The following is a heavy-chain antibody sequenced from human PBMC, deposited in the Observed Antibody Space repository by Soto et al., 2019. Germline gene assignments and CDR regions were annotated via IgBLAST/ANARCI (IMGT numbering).Heavy chain of an antibody. CDR1: GFTFSNYW. Sequence: EVQLVESGGGLVQPGGSLRLSCAASGFTFSNYWMHWVRQAPGKVLLWISSIDGDGFSTTYADSVKGRFTISRDNAENTLYLEINSLRAEDTALYFCARARSPTVLANFPGYWGQGTLVTLSS. J-gene: IGHJ4*02. D-gene: IGHD4-17*01. CDR3: ARARSPTVLANFPGY. CDR2: IDGDGFST. V-gene: IGHV3-74*01.